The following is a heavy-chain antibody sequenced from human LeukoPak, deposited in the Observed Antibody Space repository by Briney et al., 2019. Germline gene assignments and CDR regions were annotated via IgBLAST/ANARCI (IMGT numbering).Heavy chain of an antibody. CDR1: GFTFSSYS. J-gene: IGHJ4*02. CDR2: ISTSSSYI. Sequence: PGGSLRLSCAASGFTFSSYSMNWVRQAPGKGLEWVSSISTSSSYIYYADSVKGRFTISRDNAKKSLYLEMNSLRVEDTAVYYCARDSLSLTSYDSKFDYWGQGTLVTVSS. CDR3: ARDSLSLTSYDSKFDY. V-gene: IGHV3-21*01. D-gene: IGHD2-2*01.